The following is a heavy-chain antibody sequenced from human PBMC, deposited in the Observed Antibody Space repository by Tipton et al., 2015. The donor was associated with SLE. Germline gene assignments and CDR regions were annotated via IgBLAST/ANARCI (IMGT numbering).Heavy chain of an antibody. CDR1: GGSISNYH. J-gene: IGHJ4*02. V-gene: IGHV4-59*08. Sequence: TLSLTCTVSGGSISNYHWNWIRQPPGRGLEWIGCVYYSGRTNYNPSLKSRVTISVDTSNNQFSLKLTSVTAADTAVYYCARHWGYWGQGTLVTVSS. D-gene: IGHD3-16*01. CDR3: ARHWGY. CDR2: VYYSGRT.